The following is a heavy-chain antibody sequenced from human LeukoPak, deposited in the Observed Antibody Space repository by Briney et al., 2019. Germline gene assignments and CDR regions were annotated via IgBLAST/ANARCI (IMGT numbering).Heavy chain of an antibody. CDR3: ARGSPTVTTDYYGMDV. J-gene: IGHJ6*02. Sequence: GGSLRLSCAASGFTFSSYAMHWVRQAPGKGLEWVAVISYDGSNKYYADSVKGRFTISRDNSKNTLYLQMNSLRAEDTAVYYCARGSPTVTTDYYGMDVWGQGTTVTVSS. CDR1: GFTFSSYA. D-gene: IGHD4-17*01. CDR2: ISYDGSNK. V-gene: IGHV3-30-3*01.